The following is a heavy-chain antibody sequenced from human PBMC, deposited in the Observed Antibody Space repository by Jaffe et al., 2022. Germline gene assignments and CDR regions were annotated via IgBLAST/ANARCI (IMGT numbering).Heavy chain of an antibody. Sequence: QVQLQESGPGLVKPSETLSLTCAVSGYSISSGYYWGWIRQPPGKGLEWIGSIYHSGSTYYNPSLKSRVTISVDTSKNQFSLKLSSVTAADTAVYYCARGSLILKRKIGITGTTRGYYFDYWGQGTLVTVSS. J-gene: IGHJ4*02. CDR3: ARGSLILKRKIGITGTTRGYYFDY. CDR1: GYSISSGYY. V-gene: IGHV4-38-2*01. D-gene: IGHD1-20*01. CDR2: IYHSGST.